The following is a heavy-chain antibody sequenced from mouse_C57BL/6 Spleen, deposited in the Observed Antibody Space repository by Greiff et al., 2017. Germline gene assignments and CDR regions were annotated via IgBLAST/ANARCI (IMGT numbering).Heavy chain of an antibody. J-gene: IGHJ4*01. V-gene: IGHV5-17*01. CDR2: ISSGSSTI. D-gene: IGHD1-1*02. CDR1: GFTFSDYG. CDR3: ARALSHYAMDY. Sequence: VQLVESGGGLVKPGGSLKLSCAASGFTFSDYGMHWVRQAPEKGLEWVAYISSGSSTIYYADTVKGRFTISRDNAKNTLFLQMTSLRSEDTAMYYCARALSHYAMDYWGQGTSVTVSS.